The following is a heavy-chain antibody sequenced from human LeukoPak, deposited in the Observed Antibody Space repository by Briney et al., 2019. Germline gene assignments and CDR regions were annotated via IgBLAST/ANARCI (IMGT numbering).Heavy chain of an antibody. CDR2: INAGNGNT. V-gene: IGHV1-3*01. Sequence: ASVKVSCKASGYTFTSYAMHWVRQAPGQRLEWMGWINAGNGNTKYSQKFQGRVTITRDTSASTAYMELSSLRSEDTAVYYCARSHTYYYDSSGYQPQDYWGQGTLVTVSS. J-gene: IGHJ4*02. CDR1: GYTFTSYA. D-gene: IGHD3-22*01. CDR3: ARSHTYYYDSSGYQPQDY.